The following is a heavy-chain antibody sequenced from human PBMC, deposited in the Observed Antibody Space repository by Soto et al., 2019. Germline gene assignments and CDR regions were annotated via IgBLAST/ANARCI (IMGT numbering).Heavy chain of an antibody. CDR2: IIPIFGTA. V-gene: IGHV1-69*13. J-gene: IGHJ5*02. CDR1: GGTFSSYA. CDR3: ARDAAARSEVSWFDP. Sequence: WASVKVSCKASGGTFSSYAISWVRQAPGQGLEWMGGIIPIFGTANYAQKFQGRVTITADESTSTAYMELSSLRSEDTAVYYCARDAAARSEVSWFDPWGQGTLVTVSS. D-gene: IGHD6-13*01.